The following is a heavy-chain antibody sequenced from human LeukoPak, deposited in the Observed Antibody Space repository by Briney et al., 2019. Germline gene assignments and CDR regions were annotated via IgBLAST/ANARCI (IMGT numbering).Heavy chain of an antibody. J-gene: IGHJ5*02. V-gene: IGHV3-7*01. CDR2: IKQDGSEK. CDR3: ARDPLYSRSGHAS. D-gene: IGHD6-13*01. Sequence: GGSLRLSCAASGFTFSIYWMSWVRQAPGKGLEWVANIKQDGSEKYYVDSVKGRFTISRDNAKNSLFLQMNSLRAEDRAVFHCARDPLYSRSGHASWGKETLATAS. CDR1: GFTFSIYW.